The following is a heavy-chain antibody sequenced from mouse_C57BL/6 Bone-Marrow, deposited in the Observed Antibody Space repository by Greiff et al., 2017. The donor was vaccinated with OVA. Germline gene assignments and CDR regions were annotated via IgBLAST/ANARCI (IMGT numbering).Heavy chain of an antibody. D-gene: IGHD1-1*01. J-gene: IGHJ2*01. CDR3: ANYYGSSYFDY. CDR2: IYPRSGNT. Sequence: VQRVESGAELVRPGASVKLSCKASGYTFTSYGISWVKQRTGQGLEWIGEIYPRSGNTYYNEKFKGKATLTADKSSSTAYMELRGLTSEDSGVYFCANYYGSSYFDYWGQGTTLTVSS. V-gene: IGHV1-81*01. CDR1: GYTFTSYG.